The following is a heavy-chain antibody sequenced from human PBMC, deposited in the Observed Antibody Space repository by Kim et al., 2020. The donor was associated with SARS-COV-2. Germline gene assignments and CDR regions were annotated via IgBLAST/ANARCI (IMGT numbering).Heavy chain of an antibody. D-gene: IGHD3-3*01. V-gene: IGHV4-30-2*05. J-gene: IGHJ5*02. CDR3: ARTKRITIFGVVQWFDP. Sequence: LKSRVTISVDPSKTQFSLKLSSVTAADTAVYYCARTKRITIFGVVQWFDPWGQGTLVTVSS.